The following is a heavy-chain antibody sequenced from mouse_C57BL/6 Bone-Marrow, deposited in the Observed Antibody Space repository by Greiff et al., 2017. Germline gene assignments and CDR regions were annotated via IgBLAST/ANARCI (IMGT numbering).Heavy chain of an antibody. CDR1: GYTFTSYW. CDR3: ARSNYGSLPRDYAMDY. J-gene: IGHJ4*01. D-gene: IGHD1-1*01. CDR2: IDPSDSYT. V-gene: IGHV1-69*01. Sequence: VQLQQPGAELVMPGASVKLSCKASGYTFTSYWMHWVKQRPGQGLEWIGEIDPSDSYTNYNQKFKGKSTLTVDKSSSTAYMQLSSLTSEDSAVYYCARSNYGSLPRDYAMDYWGQGTSVTVSS.